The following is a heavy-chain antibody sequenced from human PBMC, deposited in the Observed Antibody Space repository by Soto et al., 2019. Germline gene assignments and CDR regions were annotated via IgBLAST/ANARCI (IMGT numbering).Heavy chain of an antibody. J-gene: IGHJ5*02. CDR1: GGSFSGYY. CDR2: INHSGST. V-gene: IGHV4-34*01. Sequence: SETLSLTCAVYGGSFSGYYWSWIRQPPGKGLEWIGEINHSGSTNYNPSLKSRVTISVDTSKNQFSLKLSSVTAADTAVYYCARGSPWRISQTWGKWFDPWGQGTLVTVSS. CDR3: ARGSPWRISQTWGKWFDP. D-gene: IGHD3-16*01.